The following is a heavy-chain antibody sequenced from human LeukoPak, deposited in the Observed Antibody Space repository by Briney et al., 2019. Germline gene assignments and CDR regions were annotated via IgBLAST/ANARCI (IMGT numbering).Heavy chain of an antibody. V-gene: IGHV3-49*04. CDR2: IRSKAYGGTT. CDR3: TREEYSSSWYERYYYYGMDV. J-gene: IGHJ6*02. Sequence: GGSLRLSCTASGFTFGDYAMSWVRQAPGKGLEWVGLIRSKAYGGTTEYAASVKGRFTISRDDSKSIAYLQMNSLKTEDTAVYYCTREEYSSSWYERYYYYGMDVWGQGTTVTVSS. D-gene: IGHD6-13*01. CDR1: GFTFGDYA.